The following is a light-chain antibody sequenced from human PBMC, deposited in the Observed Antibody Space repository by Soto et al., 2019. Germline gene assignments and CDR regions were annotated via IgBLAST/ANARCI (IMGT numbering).Light chain of an antibody. J-gene: IGKJ1*01. CDR3: QQRSIWSWT. CDR2: DVS. Sequence: TQSPSSLSASVGNRVTITCRASQSVSTYLAWYQQKPGQAPRLLIYDVSHRATGIPARFSGSGSGTDFTLTISSLEPEDFAVYYCQQRSIWSWTFGQGTKVDIK. CDR1: QSVSTY. V-gene: IGKV3-11*01.